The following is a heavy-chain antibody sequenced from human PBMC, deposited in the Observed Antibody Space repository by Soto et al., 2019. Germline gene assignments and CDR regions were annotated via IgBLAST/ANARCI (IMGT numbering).Heavy chain of an antibody. Sequence: GASVKVSCKASGYTFTSYGISWLRQAPGQGLEWMGWISAYNGNTNYAQKLQGRVTMTTDTSTSTASMELTRLTSDDTAIYYCARGDSTDCSNGVCSFFYNHDMDVWGQGTTVTVSS. V-gene: IGHV1-18*01. CDR1: GYTFTSYG. CDR3: ARGDSTDCSNGVCSFFYNHDMDV. J-gene: IGHJ6*02. CDR2: ISAYNGNT. D-gene: IGHD2-8*01.